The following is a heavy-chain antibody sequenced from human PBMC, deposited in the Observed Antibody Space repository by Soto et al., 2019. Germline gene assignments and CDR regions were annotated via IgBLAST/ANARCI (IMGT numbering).Heavy chain of an antibody. CDR2: IYYSGST. V-gene: IGHV4-30-4*01. Sequence: SETLSLTCTVSGGSISSGDYYWSWIRQPPGKGLEWIGYIYYSGSTYYNPSLKSRVTISVDTSKNQFSLKLSSVTAADTAVYYCARVVPSIAARPFDTWGQGTLATVSS. D-gene: IGHD6-6*01. CDR1: GGSISSGDYY. J-gene: IGHJ5*02. CDR3: ARVVPSIAARPFDT.